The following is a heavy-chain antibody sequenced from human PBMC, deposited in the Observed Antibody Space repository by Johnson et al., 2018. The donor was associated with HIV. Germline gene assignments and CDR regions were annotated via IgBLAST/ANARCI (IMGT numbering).Heavy chain of an antibody. D-gene: IGHD6-6*01. J-gene: IGHJ3*02. Sequence: MLLVESGGGLVQPGGSLRLSCAASGFTVNSNYINWVRQAPGKGLECVSGIYSGGRTYYADSVKGRFTISRDNSKNTLYLQMNSLRAEDTAVYYCARDRRARLPLYAFDIWGQGTMVTVSS. CDR3: ARDRRARLPLYAFDI. CDR1: GFTVNSNY. CDR2: IYSGGRT. V-gene: IGHV3-66*01.